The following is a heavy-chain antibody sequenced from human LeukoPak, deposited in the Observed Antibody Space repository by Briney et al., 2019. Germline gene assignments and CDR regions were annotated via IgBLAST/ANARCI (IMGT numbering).Heavy chain of an antibody. V-gene: IGHV3-30-3*01. Sequence: GGSLRLSCAASGFTFSSYAMHWVRQAPGKGLEWVAVISYDGSNKYYADSVKGRFTISRDNAKNSLYLQMNSLRAEDTALYYCAKDINRWTSYFDYWGQGTLVTVSS. D-gene: IGHD4-23*01. CDR1: GFTFSSYA. CDR3: AKDINRWTSYFDY. CDR2: ISYDGSNK. J-gene: IGHJ4*02.